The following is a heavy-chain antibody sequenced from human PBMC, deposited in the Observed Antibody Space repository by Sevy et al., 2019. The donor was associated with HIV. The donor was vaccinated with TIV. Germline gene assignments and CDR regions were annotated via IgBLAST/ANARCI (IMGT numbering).Heavy chain of an antibody. CDR3: ARGPQFYDSSGIAY. CDR2: IKQDGSEK. D-gene: IGHD3-22*01. J-gene: IGHJ4*02. Sequence: GGSLRLSCAASGFTFSSYWMSWVRQAPGKGLEWVANIKQDGSEKYYVDSVKGRFTISRDNAKNSLYLQMNSLRAEETAVYYCARGPQFYDSSGIAYWGQGTLVTVSS. CDR1: GFTFSSYW. V-gene: IGHV3-7*01.